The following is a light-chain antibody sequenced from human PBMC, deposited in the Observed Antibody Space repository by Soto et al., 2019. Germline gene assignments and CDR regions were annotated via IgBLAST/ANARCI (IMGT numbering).Light chain of an antibody. CDR3: AAWDDSLSGYV. Sequence: QSVLTQPPSASGTPGQRVTISCSGSSSNIGSNYVYWYQQLPGTAPKLLIYRNNQRPSGVPARFSGSTSGTSASLAISGLRSEDEADSYCAAWDDSLSGYVFGPGT. CDR1: SSNIGSNY. CDR2: RNN. J-gene: IGLJ1*01. V-gene: IGLV1-47*01.